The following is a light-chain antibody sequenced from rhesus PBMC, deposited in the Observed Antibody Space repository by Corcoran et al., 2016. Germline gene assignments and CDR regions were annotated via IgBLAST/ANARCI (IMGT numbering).Light chain of an antibody. CDR2: YAS. CDR1: QGITNH. CDR3: QHSYGTPWT. Sequence: DIQMTQSPSSLSASVGDTVTITCRASQGITNHLAWYQQKTGEVPKLLLYYASILHRGVPSRFSGSGSGTDFPLTISSLQPEDFATYYCQHSYGTPWTFGQGTKVEIK. J-gene: IGKJ1*01. V-gene: IGKV1S15*01.